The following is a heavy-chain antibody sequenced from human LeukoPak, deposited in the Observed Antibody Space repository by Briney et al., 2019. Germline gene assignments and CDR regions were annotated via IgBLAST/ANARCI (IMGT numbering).Heavy chain of an antibody. CDR1: GGSISSYY. CDR3: ARDRNDAFDI. J-gene: IGHJ3*02. Sequence: LETLSLTCTVSGGSISSYYWSWIRQPPGKGLEWIGYIYYSGSTNYNPSLKSRVTISVDTSKNQFSLKLSSVTAADTAAYYCARDRNDAFDIWGQGTMVTVSS. D-gene: IGHD1-14*01. V-gene: IGHV4-59*01. CDR2: IYYSGST.